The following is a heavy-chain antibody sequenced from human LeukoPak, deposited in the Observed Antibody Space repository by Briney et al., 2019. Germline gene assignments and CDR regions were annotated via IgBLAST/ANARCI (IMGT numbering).Heavy chain of an antibody. V-gene: IGHV3-7*01. D-gene: IGHD2-2*01. Sequence: GGSLRLSWAASGFSFSSYWMSWVRQAPGKGLEWVANIKGDGNGNNYVDSVKGRFTISRDNAKNSLYLQMNSLRAEDTAVYYCARESWSSLTWGQGTLVTVSS. CDR2: IKGDGNGN. CDR3: ARESWSSLT. J-gene: IGHJ5*02. CDR1: GFSFSSYW.